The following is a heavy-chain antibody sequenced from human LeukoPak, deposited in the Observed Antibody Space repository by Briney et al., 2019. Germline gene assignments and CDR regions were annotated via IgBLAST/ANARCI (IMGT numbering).Heavy chain of an antibody. CDR3: ARAGSGSPIPDV. V-gene: IGHV3-23*01. CDR2: ISGSGGST. D-gene: IGHD3-10*01. J-gene: IGHJ6*04. CDR1: GFTFSSYA. Sequence: GGSLRLSCAASGFTFSSYAMSWVRQAPGKGLEWVSAISGSGGSTYYADSVKGRFTISRDNAKNTLYLQMNSLRAEDTAVYYCARAGSGSPIPDVWGKGTTVTVSS.